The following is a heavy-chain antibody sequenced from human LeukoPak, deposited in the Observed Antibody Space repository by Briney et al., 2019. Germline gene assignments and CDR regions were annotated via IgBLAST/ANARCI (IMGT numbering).Heavy chain of an antibody. Sequence: SETPSLTCAVYGGSFSGYYWSWIRQPPGKGLEWIGEINHSGSTNYNPSLKSRVTISVDTSKNQFSLKLSSVTAADTAVYYCARIRRGYSYGLDSWGQGTLVTVSS. CDR3: ARIRRGYSYGLDS. CDR1: GGSFSGYY. J-gene: IGHJ4*02. CDR2: INHSGST. D-gene: IGHD5-18*01. V-gene: IGHV4-34*01.